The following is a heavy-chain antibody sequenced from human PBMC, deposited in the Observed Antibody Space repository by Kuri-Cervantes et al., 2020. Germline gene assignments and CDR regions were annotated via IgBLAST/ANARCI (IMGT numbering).Heavy chain of an antibody. Sequence: SETLSLTCTVSGGSISSGSYYWSWIRQPAGKGLEWIGRIYTSGSTNYNPSLKSRVTISVDTSKNQFSLKLSSVTAADTAVYYCARDQRYYDILTGYYDWYFDLWGRGILVTVSS. CDR2: IYTSGST. V-gene: IGHV4-61*02. D-gene: IGHD3-9*01. CDR3: ARDQRYYDILTGYYDWYFDL. J-gene: IGHJ2*01. CDR1: GGSISSGSYY.